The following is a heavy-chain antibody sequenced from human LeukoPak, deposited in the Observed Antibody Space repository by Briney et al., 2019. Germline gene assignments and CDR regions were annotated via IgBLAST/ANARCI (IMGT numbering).Heavy chain of an antibody. V-gene: IGHV4-34*01. D-gene: IGHD3-16*02. CDR3: ARGKVSGDYVWGSYRSTFDY. CDR1: GVSFSGYY. CDR2: INHSGST. J-gene: IGHJ4*02. Sequence: SETLSLTCAVYGVSFSGYYWSWIRQPPRKGLEWIGEINHSGSTNYNPSLKSRVTISVDTSKNQFSLKLSSVTAADTAVYYCARGKVSGDYVWGSYRSTFDYWGQGTLVTVSS.